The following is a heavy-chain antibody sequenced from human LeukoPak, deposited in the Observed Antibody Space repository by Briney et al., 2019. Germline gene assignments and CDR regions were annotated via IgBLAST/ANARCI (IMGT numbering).Heavy chain of an antibody. J-gene: IGHJ6*02. CDR2: ITNDGSRQ. Sequence: PGRSLRLSCAASGFTFNTCGMHWVRQAPGKGLEWVAVITNDGSRQYYTDSVKGRFTISRDNPKNTLSLQMNSLRAEDTAVYYCVKSSGTNDYGMDAWGQGTTVTVPS. CDR3: VKSSGTNDYGMDA. CDR1: GFTFNTCG. D-gene: IGHD3-10*01. V-gene: IGHV3-30*18.